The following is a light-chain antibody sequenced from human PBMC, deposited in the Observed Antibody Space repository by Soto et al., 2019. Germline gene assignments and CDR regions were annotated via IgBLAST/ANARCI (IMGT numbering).Light chain of an antibody. CDR2: EVT. CDR1: SSDVGGYNY. J-gene: IGLJ3*02. Sequence: QSVLTQPASVSGSPGQSITISCTGSSSDVGGYNYVSWYQQHPGKPPKLMIYEVTNRPSGVSNRFSGSRSGNTASLTISGLQTEDEAYYYCSAYTTSNTWVFGGGTKLTVL. CDR3: SAYTTSNTWV. V-gene: IGLV2-14*01.